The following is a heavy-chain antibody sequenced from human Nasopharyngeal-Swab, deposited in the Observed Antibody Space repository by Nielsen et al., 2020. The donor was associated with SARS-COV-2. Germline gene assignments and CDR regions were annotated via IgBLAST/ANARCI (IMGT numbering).Heavy chain of an antibody. Sequence: SETLSLTCTVSGGSISSYYWSWIRQPAGKGLEWIGRIYTSGSTNYNPSLKSRVTMSVDTSKSQFSLKVSSVTAADTAVYYCARESAVSARRRWFDSWGQGTLVTVSS. CDR2: IYTSGST. V-gene: IGHV4-4*07. CDR1: GGSISSYY. J-gene: IGHJ5*01. D-gene: IGHD6-6*01. CDR3: ARESAVSARRRWFDS.